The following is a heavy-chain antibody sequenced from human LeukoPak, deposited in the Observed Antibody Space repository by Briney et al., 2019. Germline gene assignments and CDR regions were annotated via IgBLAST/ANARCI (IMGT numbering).Heavy chain of an antibody. D-gene: IGHD6-6*01. V-gene: IGHV3-7*01. CDR1: GFTFTRYW. Sequence: PGGSLTLSCATSGFTFTRYWMAWIRKSPGKGLEWVANVKQDGSQAYYLESVEGRFTISRDNAKTSLYLHMNNLRAEDTAVYYCSSGIYDSSYWVEGTLVTVCS. CDR2: VKQDGSQA. CDR3: SSGIYDSSY. J-gene: IGHJ4*02.